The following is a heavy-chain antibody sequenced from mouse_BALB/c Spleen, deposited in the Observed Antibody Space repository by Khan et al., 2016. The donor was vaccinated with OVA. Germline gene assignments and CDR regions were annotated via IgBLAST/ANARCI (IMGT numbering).Heavy chain of an antibody. V-gene: IGHV3-2*02. CDR2: MHYSGST. CDR3: ARWFAY. J-gene: IGHJ3*01. CDR1: GYSITSDYA. Sequence: EVQLQEPGPGLVKPSQSLSRTCTVTGYSITSDYAWNWIRQFPGNKLEWMGYMHYSGSTSYNPSLKTRIFITRDSSKNQFFLRLNSVTSEDTATYYCARWFAYWGQGTLVTVSA.